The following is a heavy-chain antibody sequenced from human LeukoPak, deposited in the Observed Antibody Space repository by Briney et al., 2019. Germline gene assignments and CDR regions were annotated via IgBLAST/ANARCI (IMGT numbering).Heavy chain of an antibody. CDR3: ARQLVVVNEDF. CDR2: TSGSGGRT. D-gene: IGHD3-22*01. Sequence: PGGSLRLSCAASGFTFSSYAMSWVRQAPGKGLEWFSDTSGSGGRTYYADSVKGRFTISRDNSKNTLYLQMNSLRDEDTAVYYCARQLVVVNEDFWGQGTLVTVSS. V-gene: IGHV3-23*01. J-gene: IGHJ4*02. CDR1: GFTFSSYA.